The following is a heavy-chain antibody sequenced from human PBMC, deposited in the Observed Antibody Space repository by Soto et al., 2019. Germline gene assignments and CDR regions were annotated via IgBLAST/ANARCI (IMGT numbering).Heavy chain of an antibody. Sequence: KSSETLSLTCTVSGGSISSGGYYWSWIRQHPGKGLEWIGYIYYSGSTYYNPSLKSRVTISVDTSKNQFSLKLSSMTAADTAVYYCARAAIAAADPNNWFDPWGQGTLVTVSS. CDR2: IYYSGST. CDR1: GGSISSGGYY. V-gene: IGHV4-31*03. J-gene: IGHJ5*02. CDR3: ARAAIAAADPNNWFDP. D-gene: IGHD6-13*01.